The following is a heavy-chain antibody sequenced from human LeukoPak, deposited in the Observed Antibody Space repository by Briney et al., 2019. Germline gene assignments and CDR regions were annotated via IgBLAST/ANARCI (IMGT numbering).Heavy chain of an antibody. Sequence: ASVKVSCKASGYTFTSYAMHWVRQAPGQRLEWMGWINGGNDNTKYSEKFQGRVTFTKDTSASTAYMELSSLTSEDTAVYYCAAVDYGDYWGQGTLVTVSS. CDR2: INGGNDNT. D-gene: IGHD3-16*01. CDR1: GYTFTSYA. CDR3: AAVDYGDY. J-gene: IGHJ4*02. V-gene: IGHV1-3*01.